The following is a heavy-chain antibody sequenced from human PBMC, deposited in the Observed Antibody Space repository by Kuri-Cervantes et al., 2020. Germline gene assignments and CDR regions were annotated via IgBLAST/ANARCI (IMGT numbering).Heavy chain of an antibody. J-gene: IGHJ1*01. Sequence: GGSLRLSCVASGFTFSKNGIHWFRQAPGKGLEWMAVIWYDGSKKFYTDSVKGRFTISRDNSKNTLYLQMNSLRAEDTAVYYCAKDRGYCSGGSCSRLGEYFQHWGQGTLVTVSS. D-gene: IGHD2-15*01. V-gene: IGHV3-30*02. CDR1: GFTFSKNG. CDR2: IWYDGSKK. CDR3: AKDRGYCSGGSCSRLGEYFQH.